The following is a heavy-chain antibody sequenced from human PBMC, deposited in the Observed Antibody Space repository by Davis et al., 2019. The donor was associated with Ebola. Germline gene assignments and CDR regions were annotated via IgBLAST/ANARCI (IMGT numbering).Heavy chain of an antibody. V-gene: IGHV4-61*05. CDR3: ARRGGERWLLRYFDY. Sequence: PSETLSLTCTVSGGSISSSSYYWSWIRQPPGKGLEWIGYIYYSGSTNYNPSLKSRVTISVDTSKNQFSLKLSSVTAADTAVYYCARRGGERWLLRYFDYWGQGTLVTVSS. D-gene: IGHD6-19*01. CDR2: IYYSGST. CDR1: GGSISSSSYY. J-gene: IGHJ4*02.